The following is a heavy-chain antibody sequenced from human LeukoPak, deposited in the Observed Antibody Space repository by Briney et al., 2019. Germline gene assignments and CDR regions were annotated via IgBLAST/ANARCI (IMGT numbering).Heavy chain of an antibody. CDR2: IYPGDSDT. V-gene: IGHV5-51*01. Sequence: PGESLKISCKSSGYSFAINWIGWVRQMPGKGLEWMGVIYPGDSDTRYSPSFQGQVTISADMSINTAYLQWSSLKASDTAMYYCARSNEYVFDYWGQGTQVTVSS. CDR3: ARSNEYVFDY. CDR1: GYSFAINW. D-gene: IGHD6-6*01. J-gene: IGHJ4*02.